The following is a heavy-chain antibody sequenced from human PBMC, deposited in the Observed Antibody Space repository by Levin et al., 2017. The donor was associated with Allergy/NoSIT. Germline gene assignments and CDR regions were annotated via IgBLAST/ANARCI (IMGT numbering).Heavy chain of an antibody. CDR1: GFTFSSYW. J-gene: IGHJ4*02. V-gene: IGHV3-7*02. CDR3: ACCGGSGADY. Sequence: GESLKISCAASGFTFSSYWMTWVRQAPGKGLEWVANIKQNGNEKNYVDSVRGRFTISRDNAKNSLYLQMNSRRAEDTAVYYCACCGGSGADYWGQGTLVTVSA. CDR2: IKQNGNEK. D-gene: IGHD3-16*01.